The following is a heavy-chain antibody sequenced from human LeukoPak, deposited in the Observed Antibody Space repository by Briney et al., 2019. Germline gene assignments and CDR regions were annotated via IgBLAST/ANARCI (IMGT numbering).Heavy chain of an antibody. J-gene: IGHJ6*03. V-gene: IGHV3-30*02. CDR3: AKDLRRIVGATKGMDV. D-gene: IGHD1-26*01. CDR1: GFTFSSYG. CDR2: IRYDGSNK. Sequence: GGSLRLSCPASGFTFSSYGMHWVRQAPGKGLEWVAFIRYDGSNKYYADSVKGRFTISRDKSKNTMDLQMNSLKVEETGVYYCAKDLRRIVGATKGMDVWGKGTTVTVSS.